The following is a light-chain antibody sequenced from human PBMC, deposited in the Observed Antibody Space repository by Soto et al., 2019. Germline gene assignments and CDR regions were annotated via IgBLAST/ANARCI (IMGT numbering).Light chain of an antibody. Sequence: QSALTQPPSATGSPGQSVTISCTGTSSDVDGYNFVSWYQQYPGKAPKLMISEVSKRPSGVPDRFSGSKSGNTASLTVSGLQPEDEADYYCSSYAGNDAWVFGGGTKLTVL. CDR2: EVS. V-gene: IGLV2-8*01. CDR3: SSYAGNDAWV. J-gene: IGLJ3*02. CDR1: SSDVDGYNF.